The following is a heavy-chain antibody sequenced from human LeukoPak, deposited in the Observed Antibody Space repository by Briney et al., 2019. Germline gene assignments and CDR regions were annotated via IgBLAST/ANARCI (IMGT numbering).Heavy chain of an antibody. V-gene: IGHV3-30*02. J-gene: IGHJ5*02. D-gene: IGHD1-7*01. CDR3: AKSSAGITWFDP. CDR2: IRYDGSNK. CDR1: GFIFSSYG. Sequence: GGSLRLSCAASGFIFSSYGMHWVRQAPGKGLEWVAFIRYDGSNKYYADSVKGRFTISRDNSKNTLYLQMDSLRSDDTAVYYCAKSSAGITWFDPWGQGTLVIVSS.